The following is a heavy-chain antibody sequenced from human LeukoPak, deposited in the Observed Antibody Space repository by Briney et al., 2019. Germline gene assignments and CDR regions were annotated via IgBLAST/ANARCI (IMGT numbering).Heavy chain of an antibody. J-gene: IGHJ4*02. D-gene: IGHD3-22*01. CDR2: ISAYNGNT. Sequence: ASVKVSCKASGYTFTSYGISWVRQAPGQGLEWMGWISAYNGNTNYAQKLQGRVTMTTDTSTSTAYMELRSLRSDDTAVYYCARGRESSGYYPPFDNWGQGTLVTVSS. CDR1: GYTFTSYG. V-gene: IGHV1-18*01. CDR3: ARGRESSGYYPPFDN.